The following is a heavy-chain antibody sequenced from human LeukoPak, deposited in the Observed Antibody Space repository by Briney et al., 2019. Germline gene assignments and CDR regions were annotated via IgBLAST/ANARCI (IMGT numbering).Heavy chain of an antibody. J-gene: IGHJ4*02. D-gene: IGHD6-13*01. V-gene: IGHV4-39*07. Sequence: SETLSLTCTVSGGSISSSSYYWGWVRQPPGKGLEWIGNIYYSGSTYYNPSLKSRVTISVDTSKNQFSLKLNSVTAADTAVYYCARALSSSWYYDYWGQGTLVTVSS. CDR2: IYYSGST. CDR1: GGSISSSSYY. CDR3: ARALSSSWYYDY.